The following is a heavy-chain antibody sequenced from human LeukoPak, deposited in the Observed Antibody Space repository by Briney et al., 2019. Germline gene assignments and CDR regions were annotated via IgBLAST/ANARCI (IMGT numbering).Heavy chain of an antibody. CDR1: GITLSTYA. Sequence: GGSLRLSCAASGITLSTYAMTWVRQAPGKGLEWVSSINYSGSGTFYADSVKGRFTISRDNSKDTLYLQMNNLRVEDMAVYYCAKEEYDSGWYKWFGPWGQGTLVTVSS. J-gene: IGHJ5*02. V-gene: IGHV3-23*01. CDR2: INYSGSGT. D-gene: IGHD6-19*01. CDR3: AKEEYDSGWYKWFGP.